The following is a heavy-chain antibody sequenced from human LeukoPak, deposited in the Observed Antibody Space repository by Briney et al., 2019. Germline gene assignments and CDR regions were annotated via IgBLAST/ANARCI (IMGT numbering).Heavy chain of an antibody. D-gene: IGHD2-15*01. Sequence: GESLRLSCAASGFTVSSNYMSWVRQAPGKGLEWVSVIYRGGSTYYADSVKGRFTISRDNSKNTLYLQMNSLRAEDTAVYYCAKDARLYCSGGSCAGMDVWGQGTTVTVPS. CDR1: GFTVSSNY. J-gene: IGHJ6*02. CDR2: IYRGGST. V-gene: IGHV3-53*01. CDR3: AKDARLYCSGGSCAGMDV.